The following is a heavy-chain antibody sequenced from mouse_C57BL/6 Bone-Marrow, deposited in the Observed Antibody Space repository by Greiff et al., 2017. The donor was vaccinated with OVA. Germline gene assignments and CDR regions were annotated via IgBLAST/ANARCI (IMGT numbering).Heavy chain of an antibody. V-gene: IGHV5S21*01. CDR3: TRRSFYYDYDRAMDY. Sequence: EVKVVESGAGLVKPGGSLKLSCAASGFTFSSYAMSWVRQTPEKRLEWVAYISSGGDYIYYADTVKGRFTISRDNARNTLYLQMSSLKSEDTAMYYCTRRSFYYDYDRAMDYWGQGTSVTVSS. CDR1: GFTFSSYA. J-gene: IGHJ4*01. CDR2: ISSGGDYI. D-gene: IGHD2-4*01.